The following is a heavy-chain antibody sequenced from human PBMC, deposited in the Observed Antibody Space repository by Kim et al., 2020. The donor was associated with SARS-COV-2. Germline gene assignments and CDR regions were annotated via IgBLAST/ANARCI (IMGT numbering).Heavy chain of an antibody. Sequence: YAQKFQGRVTMTRDTSTSTVYMELSSLRSEDTAVYYCARGGDDSSGYTDYWGQGTLVTVSS. CDR3: ARGGDDSSGYTDY. J-gene: IGHJ4*02. V-gene: IGHV1-46*01. D-gene: IGHD3-22*01.